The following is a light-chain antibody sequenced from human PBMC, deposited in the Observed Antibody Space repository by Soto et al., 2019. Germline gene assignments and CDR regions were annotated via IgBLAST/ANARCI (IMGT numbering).Light chain of an antibody. CDR1: QRLLHSNGHNY. Sequence: DVVMTQSPLSLPVTPGEPASISCSSSQRLLHSNGHNYLGWYLQKPGESPQLLIYLGSNRASGVPERFSCRGSGTDFTLNLSRVEAEEVGVYYWMQARQTPRPLGGGRKV. J-gene: IGKJ4*01. CDR2: LGS. V-gene: IGKV2-28*01. CDR3: MQARQTPRP.